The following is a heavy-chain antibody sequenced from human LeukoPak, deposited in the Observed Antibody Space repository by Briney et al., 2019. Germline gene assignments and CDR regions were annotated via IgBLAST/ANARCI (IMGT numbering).Heavy chain of an antibody. CDR3: ARLAPIVVVPAAPGPPSDY. J-gene: IGHJ4*02. Sequence: GESLKISCKGSGYSFTSYWIGWVRQMPGKGLEWMGIVYPGDSDTRYSPSFQGQVTISADKSISTAYLQWSSLKASDTAMYYCARLAPIVVVPAAPGPPSDYWGQGTLVTVSS. CDR1: GYSFTSYW. D-gene: IGHD2-2*01. V-gene: IGHV5-51*01. CDR2: VYPGDSDT.